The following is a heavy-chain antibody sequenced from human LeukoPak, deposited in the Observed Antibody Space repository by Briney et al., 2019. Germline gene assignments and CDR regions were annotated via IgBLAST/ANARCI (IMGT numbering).Heavy chain of an antibody. CDR1: GFTFSSYS. CDR2: ISGSGGST. D-gene: IGHD6-13*01. Sequence: GGSLRLSCAASGFTFSSYSMNWVRQAPGKGLEWVSAISGSGGSTYYADSVKGRFTISRDNAKNSLYLQMNSLRAEDTAVYYCARDHRQQLVLGGYYFDYWGQGTLVTVSS. J-gene: IGHJ4*02. V-gene: IGHV3-21*04. CDR3: ARDHRQQLVLGGYYFDY.